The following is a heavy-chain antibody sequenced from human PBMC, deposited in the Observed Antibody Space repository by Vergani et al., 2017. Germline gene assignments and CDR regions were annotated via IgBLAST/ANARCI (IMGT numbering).Heavy chain of an antibody. CDR3: GTNSWSQAFDL. J-gene: IGHJ3*01. CDR2: IRDDGSNK. Sequence: QVQLVESGGGVVQPGRSLRLSCVASGFAFRTYGMHWVRQAPGKGLEWVAFIRDDGSNKYYGDSAKGRFTISRDNSKNTVYLQMNSLRADDTSVYYCGTNSWSQAFDLWGQGTRVTVSS. D-gene: IGHD2/OR15-2a*01. V-gene: IGHV3-30*02. CDR1: GFAFRTYG.